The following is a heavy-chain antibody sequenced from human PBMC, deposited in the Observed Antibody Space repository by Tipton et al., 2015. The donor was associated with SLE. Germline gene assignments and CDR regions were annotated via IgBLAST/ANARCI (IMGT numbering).Heavy chain of an antibody. J-gene: IGHJ3*02. CDR3: ARDQTVAGNAVDI. D-gene: IGHD6-19*01. CDR2: IIPILGIA. V-gene: IGHV1-69*09. Sequence: QLVQSGAEVKKPGSSVKVSCKASGGTFSSYAISGVRQAPGQGLEWMGRIIPILGIANYAQKFQGRVTITADKSTSTAYMELSSLRSEDTAVYYCARDQTVAGNAVDIWGQGTMVTVSS. CDR1: GGTFSSYA.